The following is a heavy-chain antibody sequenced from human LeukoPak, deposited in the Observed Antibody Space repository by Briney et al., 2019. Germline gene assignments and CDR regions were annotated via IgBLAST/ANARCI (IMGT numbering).Heavy chain of an antibody. J-gene: IGHJ5*02. Sequence: ASVTVSCKASGYTFTSYDINWVRQATGQGLERMGWTNPNNDKTGYAQKFQGRVTMTRNTSIRTAYMELGSMRSEDTAVYYCARVGPKAWFDPWGQGTLVTVSS. CDR1: GYTFTSYD. V-gene: IGHV1-8*01. CDR2: TNPNNDKT. CDR3: ARVGPKAWFDP.